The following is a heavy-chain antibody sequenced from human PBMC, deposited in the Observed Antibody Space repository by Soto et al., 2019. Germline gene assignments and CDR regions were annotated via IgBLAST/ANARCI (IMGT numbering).Heavy chain of an antibody. CDR3: AKDVVLLWFGELGSYFDY. Sequence: GGSLRLSCAASGFTFSSYGMHWVRQAPGKGLEWVAVISYDGSNKYYADSVKGRFTISRDNSKNTLYLQMNSLRAEDTAVYYCAKDVVLLWFGELGSYFDYWGQGTLVTVSS. V-gene: IGHV3-30*18. J-gene: IGHJ4*02. CDR2: ISYDGSNK. D-gene: IGHD3-10*01. CDR1: GFTFSSYG.